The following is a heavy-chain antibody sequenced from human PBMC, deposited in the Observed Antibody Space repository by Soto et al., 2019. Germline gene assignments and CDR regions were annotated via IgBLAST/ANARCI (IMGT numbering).Heavy chain of an antibody. Sequence: QVQLVQSGAEVKKPGASVKVSCKASGYTFTSYDINWVRQATGQGLEWMGWMNPNSGNTGYAQKFQGRVTMTRITSTSTAYMELSSLISEDTAVYYCASRPRDFWSGYYKGGYYYYGMDVWGQGTTVTVSS. CDR2: MNPNSGNT. V-gene: IGHV1-8*01. CDR1: GYTFTSYD. CDR3: ASRPRDFWSGYYKGGYYYYGMDV. D-gene: IGHD3-3*01. J-gene: IGHJ6*02.